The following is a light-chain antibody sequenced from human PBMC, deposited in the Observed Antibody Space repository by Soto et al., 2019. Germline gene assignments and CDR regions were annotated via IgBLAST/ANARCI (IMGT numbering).Light chain of an antibody. CDR3: QQYGSSPPT. CDR1: QSVSDNY. V-gene: IGKV3-20*01. Sequence: EIVLTQSPGTLSLSPRERATLSCRASQSVSDNYFAWYQQKPGQAPRLLIYGASSRATGIPDRFSGSGSGTDFTLTISRLEPEDFAVYYCQQYGSSPPTFGQGTRLEIK. CDR2: GAS. J-gene: IGKJ5*01.